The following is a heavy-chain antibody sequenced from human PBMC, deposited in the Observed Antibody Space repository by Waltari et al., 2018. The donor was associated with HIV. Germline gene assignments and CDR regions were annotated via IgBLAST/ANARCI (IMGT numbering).Heavy chain of an antibody. J-gene: IGHJ5*02. CDR3: ARGEEGYSGYDLSWFDT. CDR2: SNHSGRT. D-gene: IGHD5-12*01. CDR1: GGSFSGYY. V-gene: IGHV4-34*01. Sequence: QVQLQQWGAGLLKPSETLSLTCAVYGGSFSGYYWSWIRQPPGKGLEWIGESNHSGRTNYNASLKSRVTRSADASKNQFSLKVNSVTAADTAVYYCARGEEGYSGYDLSWFDTWGQGTLVTVSS.